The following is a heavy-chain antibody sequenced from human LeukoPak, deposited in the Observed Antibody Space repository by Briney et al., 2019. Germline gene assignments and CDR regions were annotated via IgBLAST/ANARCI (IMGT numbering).Heavy chain of an antibody. CDR2: INTNTGNP. Sequence: ASVKVSCKASGYTFTSYAMNWVRQAPGQGLEWMGWINTNTGNPTYAQGFTGRFVFSLDTSVSTAYLQISSLKAEDTAVYYCARDRYNWNDVRGGASYWGQGTLVTVSS. CDR1: GYTFTSYA. V-gene: IGHV7-4-1*02. CDR3: ARDRYNWNDVRGGASY. D-gene: IGHD1-20*01. J-gene: IGHJ4*02.